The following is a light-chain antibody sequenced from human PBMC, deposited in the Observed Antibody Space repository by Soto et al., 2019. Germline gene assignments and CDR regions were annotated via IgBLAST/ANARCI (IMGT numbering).Light chain of an antibody. Sequence: EIVLTQSPGTLSLSPGERATLSCRASQSVSSSYLAWYQPKPGQAPRLLIYGASSRATGIPDRFSGSGSGTDFTLTISRLEPEDFAVYYCQQHGSSPHRVTFGPGTKVDIK. V-gene: IGKV3-20*01. CDR2: GAS. CDR3: QQHGSSPHRVT. J-gene: IGKJ3*01. CDR1: QSVSSSY.